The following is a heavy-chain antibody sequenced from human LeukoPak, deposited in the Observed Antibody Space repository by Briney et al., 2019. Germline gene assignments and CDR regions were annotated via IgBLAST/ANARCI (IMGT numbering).Heavy chain of an antibody. CDR1: GYTFTGYY. V-gene: IGHV1-2*02. J-gene: IGHJ4*02. CDR3: ARDRTMVRGVIIYFDY. CDR2: INPNSGGT. Sequence: SVKVSCKASGYTFTGYYMHWVRQAPGQGLEWMGWINPNSGGTNYAQKFQGRVTMTRDTSISTAYMELSRLRSDDTAVYYCARDRTMVRGVIIYFDYWGQGTLVTVSS. D-gene: IGHD3-10*01.